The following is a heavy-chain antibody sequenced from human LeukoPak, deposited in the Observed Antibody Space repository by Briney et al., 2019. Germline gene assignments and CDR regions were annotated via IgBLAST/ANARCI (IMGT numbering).Heavy chain of an antibody. CDR2: IYYSGST. CDR3: ARGRSSGYFSPFDY. Sequence: SETLSLTCTVSGGSISSGGYYWSWIRQHPGKGLEWIRYIYYSGSTYYNPSLKSRVTISVDTSKNQFSLKLSSVTAADTAVYYCARGRSSGYFSPFDYWGQGTLVTVSS. CDR1: GGSISSGGYY. J-gene: IGHJ4*02. D-gene: IGHD3-22*01. V-gene: IGHV4-31*03.